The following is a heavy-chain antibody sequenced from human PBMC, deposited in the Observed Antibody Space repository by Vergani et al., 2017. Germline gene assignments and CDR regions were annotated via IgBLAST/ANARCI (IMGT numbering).Heavy chain of an antibody. CDR3: FYDFWAGYDSGDV. V-gene: IGHV3-73*01. J-gene: IGHJ6*04. Sequence: EVQLVESGGGLVQPGESLKLSCATSGLTFSDPAIHWVRQTSGKGLEWIGRIRDKAYNYATVYAVSVKGRFTISRDDSKKTAYLQMNGLTTEDTAVYYCFYDFWAGYDSGDVWGKGTTVTVSS. D-gene: IGHD3/OR15-3a*01. CDR2: IRDKAYNYAT. CDR1: GLTFSDPA.